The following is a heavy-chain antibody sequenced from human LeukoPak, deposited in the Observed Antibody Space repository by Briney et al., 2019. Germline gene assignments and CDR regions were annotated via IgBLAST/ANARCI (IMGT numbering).Heavy chain of an antibody. Sequence: PSETLSLTCAVYGGSFSGYYWSWIRQPPGKGLEWIGEINHSGSTNYNPSLKSRVTISVDTSKNQFSLKLSSVTAADPAVYYCARGFGITSGYSGSYYDYYYYYMDVWGKGTTVTVSS. CDR1: GGSFSGYY. V-gene: IGHV4-34*01. J-gene: IGHJ6*03. CDR3: ARGFGITSGYSGSYYDYYYYYMDV. D-gene: IGHD1-26*01. CDR2: INHSGST.